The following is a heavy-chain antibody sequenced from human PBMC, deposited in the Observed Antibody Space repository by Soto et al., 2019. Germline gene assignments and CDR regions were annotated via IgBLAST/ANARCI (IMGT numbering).Heavy chain of an antibody. CDR3: VRTSLVVAAATREDY. Sequence: EVQLVESGGGLVQPGGSLRLSCAASGFTFSSYWMHWVRQAPGKGLVWVSRINSDGSRTSYAEAVKGRCTISSDNAKNKLYLQMNSLRAEDTAVYYCVRTSLVVAAATREDYWGQGTLVTVSS. D-gene: IGHD2-15*01. CDR1: GFTFSSYW. J-gene: IGHJ4*02. CDR2: INSDGSRT. V-gene: IGHV3-74*01.